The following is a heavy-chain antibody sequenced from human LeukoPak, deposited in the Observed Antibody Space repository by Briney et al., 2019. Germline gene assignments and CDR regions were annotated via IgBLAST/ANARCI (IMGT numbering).Heavy chain of an antibody. CDR3: TTYSSSSPFDY. D-gene: IGHD6-6*01. V-gene: IGHV1-8*02. Sequence: EASVKVSCKASGYTFTSYDINWVRQATGQGLEWMGWMNPNSGNTGYAQKFQGRVTMTRDTSISTAYMELTSLRSDDTAVYYCTTYSSSSPFDYWGQGTQVTVSS. CDR1: GYTFTSYD. J-gene: IGHJ4*02. CDR2: MNPNSGNT.